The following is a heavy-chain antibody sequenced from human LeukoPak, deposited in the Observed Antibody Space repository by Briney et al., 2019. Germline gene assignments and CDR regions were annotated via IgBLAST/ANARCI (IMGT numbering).Heavy chain of an antibody. D-gene: IGHD6-6*01. CDR2: ISSSSSYI. Sequence: GGSLRLSCAASGFTFSSYSMNWVRQAPGKGLEWVSSISSSSSYIYYADSVNGRFTISRDNAKNSLYLQMNSLRAEDTAVYYCARDAYSSSPNAIDYWGQGTLVTVSS. J-gene: IGHJ4*02. CDR3: ARDAYSSSPNAIDY. CDR1: GFTFSSYS. V-gene: IGHV3-21*01.